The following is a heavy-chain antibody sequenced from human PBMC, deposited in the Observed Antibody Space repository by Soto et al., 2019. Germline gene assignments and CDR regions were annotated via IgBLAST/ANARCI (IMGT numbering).Heavy chain of an antibody. CDR2: ISYDGSNK. Sequence: LRLSCVASGFTFSSYAMHWVRQAPGKGLEWVAVISYDGSNKYYADSVKGRFTISRDNSKNTLYLQMNSLRAEDTAVYYCASGIGGDYWGQGTLVTVSS. J-gene: IGHJ4*02. CDR1: GFTFSSYA. V-gene: IGHV3-30-3*01. CDR3: ASGIGGDY.